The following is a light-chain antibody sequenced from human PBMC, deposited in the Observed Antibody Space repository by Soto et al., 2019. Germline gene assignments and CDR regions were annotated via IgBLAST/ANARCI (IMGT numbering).Light chain of an antibody. CDR2: EAS. Sequence: DIQMTQSPSTLSASVGDRLTITCRASQSISSWLAWYQQKPGKPPKLLIYEASSLESGVPSRFSGSGSGTEFTLTISSLAPDDFAIYYCHQRQSWPRTFGQGTKVDIK. CDR3: HQRQSWPRT. CDR1: QSISSW. V-gene: IGKV1-5*01. J-gene: IGKJ1*01.